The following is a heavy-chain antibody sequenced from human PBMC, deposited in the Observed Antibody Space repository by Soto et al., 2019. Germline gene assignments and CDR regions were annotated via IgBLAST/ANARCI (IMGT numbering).Heavy chain of an antibody. V-gene: IGHV1-69*02. Sequence: SVKVSCKASGGTFSSYTISWVRQAPGQGLEWMGRIIPILGIANYAQEFQGRVTITADKSTSTAYMELRSLRSDDTAVYYCARVRIVVVPAAPFYYYYGMDVWGQGTTVTVSS. D-gene: IGHD2-2*01. CDR2: IIPILGIA. CDR3: ARVRIVVVPAAPFYYYYGMDV. J-gene: IGHJ6*02. CDR1: GGTFSSYT.